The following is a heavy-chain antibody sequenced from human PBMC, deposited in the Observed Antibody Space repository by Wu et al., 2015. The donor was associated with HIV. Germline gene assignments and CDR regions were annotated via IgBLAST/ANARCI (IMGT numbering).Heavy chain of an antibody. D-gene: IGHD3-10*01. Sequence: QVQLVQSGAEVKKPGASVKVSCKASGYIFTNYYMHWVRQAPGQGLEWMGIINPSGGSTSYAQKFQGRVTMTRDTSTSTVYMELSSLRSEDTAVYYCARDFGGSENYYNVLGYYYYGMDVWGQGTTVTVSS. J-gene: IGHJ6*02. CDR1: GYIFTNYY. V-gene: IGHV1-46*01. CDR2: INPSGGST. CDR3: ARDFGGSENYYNVLGYYYYGMDV.